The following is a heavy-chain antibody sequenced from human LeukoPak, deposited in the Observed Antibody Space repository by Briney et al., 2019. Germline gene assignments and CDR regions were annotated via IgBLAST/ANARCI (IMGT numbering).Heavy chain of an antibody. CDR2: ITRDGSST. D-gene: IGHD5-18*01. V-gene: IGHV3-74*01. CDR1: GVIFSNYW. Sequence: GGSLRLSCAASGVIFSNYWMHWVCQAPRKGLVWVFRITRDGSSTSYADSVKGRFTISRDNAKNTLYLQMNSLRAEDTAVYYCARGGGYSYGSCDYWGQGTLVTVSS. CDR3: ARGGGYSYGSCDY. J-gene: IGHJ4*02.